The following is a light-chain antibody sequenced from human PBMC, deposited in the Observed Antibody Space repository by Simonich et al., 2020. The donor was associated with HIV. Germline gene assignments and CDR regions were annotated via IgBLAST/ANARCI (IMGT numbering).Light chain of an antibody. CDR3: CSYAGSTTLV. J-gene: IGLJ3*02. CDR2: YVS. CDR1: SNDVGSYYL. V-gene: IGLV2-23*02. Sequence: QAALTQPASVSGSPGQSITISCTGTSNDVGSYYLVSWYQQHPGKAPKLMIFYVSKRPSGVSNRCSGSKSGNTASLTISGLQAEDEADYYCCSYAGSTTLVFGGGTKLTVL.